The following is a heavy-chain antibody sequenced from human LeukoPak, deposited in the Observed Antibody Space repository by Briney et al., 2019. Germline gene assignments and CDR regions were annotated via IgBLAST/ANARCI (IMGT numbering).Heavy chain of an antibody. Sequence: SVTLSLTCTVSGGSISSYYWSWIRQPPGKGLEWIGYIYYSGSTNYNPSLKSRVTISVDTSKNQFSLKLSSVTAADTAVYYCARVSPLDYGGNNYFDYWGQGTLVTVSS. J-gene: IGHJ4*02. CDR3: ARVSPLDYGGNNYFDY. CDR1: GGSISSYY. V-gene: IGHV4-59*01. D-gene: IGHD4-23*01. CDR2: IYYSGST.